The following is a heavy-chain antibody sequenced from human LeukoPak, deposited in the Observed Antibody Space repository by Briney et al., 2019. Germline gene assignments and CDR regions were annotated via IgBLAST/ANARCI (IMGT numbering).Heavy chain of an antibody. Sequence: ASVKVSCKASGYTFTGYYMHWVRQAPGQGLEWMGWINPNSGGTNYAQKFQGRVTMTRDTSISTAYMELSRLRSDDTAVYYCARERHWQQLEDYYGMDVWGQGTTVTVSS. V-gene: IGHV1-2*02. CDR3: ARERHWQQLEDYYGMDV. CDR1: GYTFTGYY. D-gene: IGHD6-13*01. CDR2: INPNSGGT. J-gene: IGHJ6*02.